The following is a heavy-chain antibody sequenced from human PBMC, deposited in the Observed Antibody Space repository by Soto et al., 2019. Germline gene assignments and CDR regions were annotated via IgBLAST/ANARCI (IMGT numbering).Heavy chain of an antibody. Sequence: PGGSLRLSCEASGFNFSSYGMHWVRQAPGKGLEWVAIIWNDGSNEYYADSVKGRFTISRDNSKNTVYLQVSKLRAEDTAVYFCARDQTDSSGYSDSWGQGTLVTVSS. CDR3: ARDQTDSSGYSDS. CDR2: IWNDGSNE. J-gene: IGHJ4*02. V-gene: IGHV3-33*01. CDR1: GFNFSSYG. D-gene: IGHD3-22*01.